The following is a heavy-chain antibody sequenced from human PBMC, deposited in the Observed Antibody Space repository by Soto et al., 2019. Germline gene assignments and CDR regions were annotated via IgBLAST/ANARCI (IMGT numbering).Heavy chain of an antibody. CDR3: ARDRAAGPFDY. Sequence: PGGSLRLSCAASGFTFSSYSMNWVRQAPGKGLEWVSSISSSSYIYYADSVKGRFTISRDNAKNSLYLQMNSLRAEDTAVYYCARDRAAGPFDYWGQGALVTVSS. CDR1: GFTFSSYS. CDR2: ISSSSYI. V-gene: IGHV3-21*01. D-gene: IGHD6-13*01. J-gene: IGHJ4*02.